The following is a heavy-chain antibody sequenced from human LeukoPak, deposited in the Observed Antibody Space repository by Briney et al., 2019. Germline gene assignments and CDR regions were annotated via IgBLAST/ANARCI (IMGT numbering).Heavy chain of an antibody. D-gene: IGHD6-13*01. CDR2: INPNSGGT. J-gene: IGHJ4*02. CDR3: ARVTGYSSSWYSY. CDR1: GYTFAGYY. Sequence: ASVKVSCKASGYTFAGYYMHWVRQAPGQGLEWMGWINPNSGGTNYAQKFQGRVTMTRDTSTNTAYMELSSLRSEDTAVYYCARVTGYSSSWYSYWGQGTLVTVSS. V-gene: IGHV1-2*02.